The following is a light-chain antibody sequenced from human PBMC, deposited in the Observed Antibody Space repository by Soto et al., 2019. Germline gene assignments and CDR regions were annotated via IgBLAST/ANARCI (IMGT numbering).Light chain of an antibody. CDR2: GAS. CDR3: QQYNNWPPWT. CDR1: RSVSSN. V-gene: IGKV3-15*01. Sequence: IVMKQSPATLSVSQGDRATLSCRASRSVSSNLAWYQHKPGQAPRLLIYGASTRATGIPARFSGSGSGTEFTLTISSLQSEDFGVYYCQQYNNWPPWTFGQGTRWIS. J-gene: IGKJ1*01.